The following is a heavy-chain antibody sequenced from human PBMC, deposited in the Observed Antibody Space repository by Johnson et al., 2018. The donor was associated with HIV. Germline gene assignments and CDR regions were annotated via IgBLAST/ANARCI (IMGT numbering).Heavy chain of an antibody. CDR3: ARARGDFWSGYPAFDI. CDR2: ISSNGGST. D-gene: IGHD3-3*01. Sequence: VQLVESGGGLVQPGGSLRLSCAASGFTFSSYAMHWVRQAPGQGLEYVSAISSNGGSTYYANSVTGRFTISRDNSKNTLYLEMGSLRAEDMAVYYCARARGDFWSGYPAFDIWGQGTMVTVSS. V-gene: IGHV3-64*01. J-gene: IGHJ3*02. CDR1: GFTFSSYA.